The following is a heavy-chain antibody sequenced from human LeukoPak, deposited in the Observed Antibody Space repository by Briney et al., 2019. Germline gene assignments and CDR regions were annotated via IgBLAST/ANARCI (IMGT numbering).Heavy chain of an antibody. V-gene: IGHV1-46*01. CDR1: GYTFTSYY. CDR2: INPSGGST. Sequence: ASVKVSCTASGYTFTSYYMHWVRQAPGQGLEWMGIINPSGGSTSYAQKLQGRVTITTDTSTSTAYMELRSMTSDDTAVYYCARAYYYGSGSDLDYWGQGTLVTVSS. J-gene: IGHJ4*02. CDR3: ARAYYYGSGSDLDY. D-gene: IGHD3-10*01.